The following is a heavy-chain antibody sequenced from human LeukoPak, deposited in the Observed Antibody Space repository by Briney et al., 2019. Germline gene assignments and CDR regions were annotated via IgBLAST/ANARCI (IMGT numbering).Heavy chain of an antibody. CDR2: IYHSGST. J-gene: IGHJ6*03. CDR1: GGSISSSNW. V-gene: IGHV4-4*02. D-gene: IGHD5-24*01. CDR3: ARDLENYYMDV. Sequence: SETLSLTCAVSGGSISSSNWWSWVRQPPGKGLEWIGEIYHSGSTNYNPSLKSRVTISVDTSKNQFSLKLSSVTAADTAVYYCARDLENYYMDVWGKGTTVTVSS.